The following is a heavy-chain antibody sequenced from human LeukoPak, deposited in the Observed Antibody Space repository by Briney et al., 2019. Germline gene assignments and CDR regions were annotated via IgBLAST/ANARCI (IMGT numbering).Heavy chain of an antibody. D-gene: IGHD6-13*01. V-gene: IGHV1-2*02. CDR2: INPNSGVT. Sequence: ASVKVSCKASGYTFTGYYMHWVRQAPGQGLEWMGWINPNSGVTNYAQMFQGRVTMTRDTSISTVYMELSRLRSDDTALYYCARQGALVKGIDYWGQGTLVTVSS. J-gene: IGHJ4*02. CDR1: GYTFTGYY. CDR3: ARQGALVKGIDY.